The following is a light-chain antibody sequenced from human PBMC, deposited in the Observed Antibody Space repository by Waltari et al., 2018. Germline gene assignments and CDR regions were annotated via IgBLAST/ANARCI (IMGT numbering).Light chain of an antibody. CDR2: DAS. J-gene: IGKJ4*01. V-gene: IGKV1-33*01. CDR3: QQYDNLPLT. Sequence: DTQMTQSPSSLSASVGDRVTITCQSSQDISHFLNWYQQRPGTPPKLLITDASTLQTGVPSRVSGARSGTQFTFTVNGLQPEDVATYFCQQYDNLPLTFGGGTKVEI. CDR1: QDISHF.